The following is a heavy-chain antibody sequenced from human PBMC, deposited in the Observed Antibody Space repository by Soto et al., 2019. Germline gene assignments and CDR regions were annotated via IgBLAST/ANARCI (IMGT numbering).Heavy chain of an antibody. CDR3: ARDQRQYGSVGSGYTFAY. CDR2: IWYDGSNK. D-gene: IGHD2-15*01. J-gene: IGHJ4*02. CDR1: GFTFSSYG. Sequence: PGGSLRLSCAASGFTFSSYGMHWVRQAPGKGLEWVAVIWYDGSNKYYADSVKGRFTISRDNSKNTLYLQMNSLRAEDTAVYYCARDQRQYGSVGSGYTFAYWGREPWSPSPQ. V-gene: IGHV3-33*01.